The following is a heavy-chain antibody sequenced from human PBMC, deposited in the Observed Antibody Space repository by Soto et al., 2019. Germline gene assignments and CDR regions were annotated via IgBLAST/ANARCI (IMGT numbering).Heavy chain of an antibody. V-gene: IGHV4-4*02. Sequence: QVQLQESGPGLVKPSGTLSLTCAVSGGSISSSNWWSWVRQPPGKGLEWIGEIYHSGSTNYNPSLKSPVTISIDKSKNQFSLKLSSVTAADTAVYYCATVSGSYYYGMDVWGQGTTVTVSS. J-gene: IGHJ6*02. D-gene: IGHD1-26*01. CDR2: IYHSGST. CDR1: GGSISSSNW. CDR3: ATVSGSYYYGMDV.